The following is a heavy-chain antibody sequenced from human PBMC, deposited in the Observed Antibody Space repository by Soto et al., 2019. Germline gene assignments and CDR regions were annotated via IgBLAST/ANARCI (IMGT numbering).Heavy chain of an antibody. CDR1: GYSISSGYF. V-gene: IGHV4-38-2*01. Sequence: SETLSLTCAVSGYSISSGYFWAWIRQPPGKGLDWIGTISQSGRTFYNASLNSRITLSVDTSKNQFYLKLNSVTAADTAVYYCARVYCLTTSCYQGVGFDYWGQGTLVTVSS. CDR3: ARVYCLTTSCYQGVGFDY. CDR2: ISQSGRT. J-gene: IGHJ4*02. D-gene: IGHD2-2*01.